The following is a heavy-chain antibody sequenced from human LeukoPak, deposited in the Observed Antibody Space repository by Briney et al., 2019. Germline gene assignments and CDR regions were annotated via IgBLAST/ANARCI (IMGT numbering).Heavy chain of an antibody. CDR2: ISSSSSYT. V-gene: IGHV3-11*06. CDR3: ARSRNFWSGYYKGMDV. J-gene: IGHJ6*02. CDR1: GFTFSDYY. D-gene: IGHD3-3*01. Sequence: GGSLRLSCAASGFTFSDYYMSWIRQAPGKGLEWVSYISSSSSYTNYADSVKGRFTISRDNAKNTLYLQMNSLRAEDTAVYYCARSRNFWSGYYKGMDVWGQGTTVTVSS.